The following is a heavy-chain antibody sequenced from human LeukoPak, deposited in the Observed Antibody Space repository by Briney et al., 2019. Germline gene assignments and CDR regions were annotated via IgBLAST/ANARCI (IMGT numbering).Heavy chain of an antibody. D-gene: IGHD3-9*01. CDR1: GGSFSGYY. V-gene: IGHV4-34*01. Sequence: SETLSLTCAVYGGSFSGYYWSWIRQPPGKGLEWIGEINHSGSTSYNPSLKSRVTISVDTSKNQFSLKLSSVTAADTAVYYCARGRYFLDYWGQGTLVTVSS. CDR3: ARGRYFLDY. J-gene: IGHJ4*02. CDR2: INHSGST.